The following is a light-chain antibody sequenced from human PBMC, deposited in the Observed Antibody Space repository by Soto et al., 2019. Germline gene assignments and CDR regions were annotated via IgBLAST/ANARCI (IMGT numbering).Light chain of an antibody. CDR1: SSDVGRYNY. CDR3: CSYAGTNNFV. J-gene: IGLJ1*01. CDR2: EVN. Sequence: SALTQPPSASGSPGQSVTISCTGTSSDVGRYNYVSWYQQHPGKAPKLIVYEVNKRPSGVPDRFSASKSGDTASLTVSGLQAEDEADYYCCSYAGTNNFVFGTGTKVTVL. V-gene: IGLV2-8*01.